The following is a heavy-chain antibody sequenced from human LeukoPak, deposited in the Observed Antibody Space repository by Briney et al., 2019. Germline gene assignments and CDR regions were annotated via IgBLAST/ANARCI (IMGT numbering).Heavy chain of an antibody. J-gene: IGHJ4*02. CDR2: IWYDGSNK. Sequence: GGSLRLSCAASGFTFSSYGMHWVRQAPGKGREWVAVIWYDGSNKYYADSVKGRFTISRDNSKNTLYLQMNSLRAEDTAVYYCARGSSIPNDYWGQGTLVTVSS. V-gene: IGHV3-33*01. CDR1: GFTFSSYG. D-gene: IGHD6-6*01. CDR3: ARGSSIPNDY.